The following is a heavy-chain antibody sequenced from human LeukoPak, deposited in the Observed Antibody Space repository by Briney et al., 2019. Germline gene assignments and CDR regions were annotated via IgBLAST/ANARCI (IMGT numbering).Heavy chain of an antibody. Sequence: SETLSLTCAVYGGSFSGYYWSWLRQPPGKGLGWIGEINHSGSTNYNPSLKSRVTISVDTSKNQFSLKLSSVTAADTAVYYCARTSSGPPRNYWGQGTLVTVSS. J-gene: IGHJ4*02. D-gene: IGHD6-19*01. CDR2: INHSGST. CDR3: ARTSSGPPRNY. V-gene: IGHV4-34*01. CDR1: GGSFSGYY.